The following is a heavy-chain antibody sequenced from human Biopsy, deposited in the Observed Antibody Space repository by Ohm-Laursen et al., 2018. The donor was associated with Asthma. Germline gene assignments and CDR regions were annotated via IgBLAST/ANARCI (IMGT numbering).Heavy chain of an antibody. V-gene: IGHV3-9*01. CDR3: AKGEWELLEANFDY. CDR2: ISWNSGSI. D-gene: IGHD1-26*01. Sequence: SLRLSCTAFGFTFDDYAMHWVRQAPGRGLEWVSGISWNSGSIGYADSVKGRFTISRDNAKNSLYLQMNSLRAEDTALYYCAKGEWELLEANFDYWGQGTLVTVSS. J-gene: IGHJ4*02. CDR1: GFTFDDYA.